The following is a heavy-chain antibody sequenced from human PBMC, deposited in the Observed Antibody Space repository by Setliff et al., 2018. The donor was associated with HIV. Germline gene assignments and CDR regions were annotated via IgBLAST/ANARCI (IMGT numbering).Heavy chain of an antibody. V-gene: IGHV4-39*07. D-gene: IGHD3-10*01. CDR1: GGSINTGSYY. Sequence: NPSETLSLTCTVSGGSINTGSYYWGWIRQPPGKGLESIGTIYYSGSTYYKSSLKSRLTISVDTSKNQFSLKMSSVTAADTAVYYCARARGPEGYFDPWGQGTLVTVSS. CDR2: IYYSGST. J-gene: IGHJ4*02. CDR3: ARARGPEGYFDP.